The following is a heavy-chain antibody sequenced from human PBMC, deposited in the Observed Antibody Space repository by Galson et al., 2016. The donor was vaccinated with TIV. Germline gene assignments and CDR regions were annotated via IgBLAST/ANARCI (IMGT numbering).Heavy chain of an antibody. Sequence: SVKVSCKASGYTFSKYGISWVRQAPGQGLEWMGWISGYSGNTNYARKLQGRVIMTTDTSTGTAFMEVRRLTSDDTAVYYCARGRGSMTMILVVDYYYGMDVWGQGTTVTVSS. CDR3: ARGRGSMTMILVVDYYYGMDV. D-gene: IGHD3-22*01. CDR2: ISGYSGNT. CDR1: GYTFSKYG. J-gene: IGHJ6*02. V-gene: IGHV1-18*04.